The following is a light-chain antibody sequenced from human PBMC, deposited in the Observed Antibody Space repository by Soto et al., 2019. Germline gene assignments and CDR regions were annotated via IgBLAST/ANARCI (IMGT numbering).Light chain of an antibody. CDR2: DAS. CDR3: QHYSTYPYT. Sequence: IQMTQSPSTLSASVGDRVVITCRASQSINGWLAWYQQKPGKAPNLLISDASNLESGVPSRFSGSGSGTEFTLTIDSLQPDDFATYFCQHYSTYPYTFGQGTKVDIK. V-gene: IGKV1-5*01. CDR1: QSINGW. J-gene: IGKJ2*01.